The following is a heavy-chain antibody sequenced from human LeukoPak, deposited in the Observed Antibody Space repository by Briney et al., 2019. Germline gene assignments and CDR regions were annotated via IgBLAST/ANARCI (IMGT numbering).Heavy chain of an antibody. V-gene: IGHV4-4*07. CDR2: IHTSGST. J-gene: IGHJ4*02. Sequence: SETLSLTCTVSGGSISTYYRSWIRQPAGKGLEWIGRIHTSGSTDYNPSLKSRVTMSVDTSKNQFSLKLSSVTAADTAVYYCAREGSMTARPFVSIDYWGQGTLVTISS. CDR3: AREGSMTARPFVSIDY. CDR1: GGSISTYY. D-gene: IGHD6-6*01.